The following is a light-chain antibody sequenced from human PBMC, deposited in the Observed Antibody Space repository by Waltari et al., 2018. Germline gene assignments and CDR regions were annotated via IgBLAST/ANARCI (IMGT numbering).Light chain of an antibody. Sequence: EIVLTQSPGTLSLSPGERATLSCRASQCVSSSYLAWYQQKPGQTPRLLIYGASSRATGIPDRFSGSGSGTDFTLTISGLEPEDFAVYYCQQYGSSPRTFGQGTKVEIK. CDR2: GAS. CDR3: QQYGSSPRT. CDR1: QCVSSSY. J-gene: IGKJ1*01. V-gene: IGKV3-20*01.